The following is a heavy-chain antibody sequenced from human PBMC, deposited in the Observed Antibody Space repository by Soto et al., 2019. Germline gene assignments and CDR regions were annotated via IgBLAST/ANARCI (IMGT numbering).Heavy chain of an antibody. V-gene: IGHV1-18*01. J-gene: IGHJ4*02. Sequence: GASVKVSCKASGYTFTSYGISWVRQAPGQGLEWMGWISAYNGNTNYAQKLQGRVTMTTDTSTSTAYMELRSLRSDDTAVYYCARDGTRNTAMVPIYFDYWGQGTLVTVSS. CDR3: ARDGTRNTAMVPIYFDY. CDR2: ISAYNGNT. CDR1: GYTFTSYG. D-gene: IGHD5-18*01.